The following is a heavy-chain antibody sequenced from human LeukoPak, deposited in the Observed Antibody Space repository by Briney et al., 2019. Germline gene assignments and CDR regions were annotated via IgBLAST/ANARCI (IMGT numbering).Heavy chain of an antibody. Sequence: SETQSLTCTVSGGSISSYYWSWIRQPPGKGLEWIGYIYYSGSTNYNPSLKSRVTISVDTSKNQFSLKLSSVTAADTAVYYCARGAGSCYEYYYYGMDVWGQGTTVTVSS. CDR3: ARGAGSCYEYYYYGMDV. CDR1: GGSISSYY. J-gene: IGHJ6*02. V-gene: IGHV4-59*01. CDR2: IYYSGST. D-gene: IGHD5-12*01.